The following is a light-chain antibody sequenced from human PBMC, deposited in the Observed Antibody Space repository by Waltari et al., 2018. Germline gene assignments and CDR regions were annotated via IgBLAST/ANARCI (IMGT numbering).Light chain of an antibody. CDR1: SSDVGGYTY. J-gene: IGLJ3*02. CDR3: ASYTSSSTWV. Sequence: QSALTQPASVSGSPGQSITISCTGPSSDVGGYTYVCWYQQYPGKAPKLMIYDVSSRPSGVSNRFSGSKSGNTASLTISGLQAEDEADYYCASYTSSSTWVFGGGTKLTVL. V-gene: IGLV2-14*01. CDR2: DVS.